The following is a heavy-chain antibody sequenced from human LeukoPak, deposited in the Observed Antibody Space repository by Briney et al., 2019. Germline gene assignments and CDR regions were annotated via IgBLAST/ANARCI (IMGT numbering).Heavy chain of an antibody. D-gene: IGHD3-10*01. V-gene: IGHV1-18*01. J-gene: IGHJ4*02. CDR3: ARVGTGDYYGSIDY. CDR1: GYTFTSYG. CDR2: ISAYNGNT. Sequence: ASVTVSCKASGYTFTSYGISWVRQAPGQGLEWMGWISAYNGNTNYAQKLQGRVTMTTDTSTSTAYMELRSLRSDDTAVYYCARVGTGDYYGSIDYWGQGTLVTVSS.